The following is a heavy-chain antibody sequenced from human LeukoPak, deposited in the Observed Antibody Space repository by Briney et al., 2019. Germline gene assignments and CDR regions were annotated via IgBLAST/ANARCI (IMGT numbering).Heavy chain of an antibody. V-gene: IGHV5-51*01. D-gene: IGHD3-22*01. CDR1: GYRFGSYW. Sequence: GESLKISCQGLGYRFGSYWIAWVRQMPGKGLEWMGMIYPGDSETRCSPSFQGQVTISADKSISTAFLQWSSLAASDTALYYCARREDYYDTSGYPTYYFDYWGQGTLVTVSS. J-gene: IGHJ4*02. CDR3: ARREDYYDTSGYPTYYFDY. CDR2: IYPGDSET.